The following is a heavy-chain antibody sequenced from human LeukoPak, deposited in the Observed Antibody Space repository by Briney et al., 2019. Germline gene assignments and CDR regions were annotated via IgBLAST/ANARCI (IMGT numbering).Heavy chain of an antibody. CDR3: ARGALGYCSSTSCSAGDYYYYGMDV. CDR1: GGSVSSGSYY. V-gene: IGHV4-61*01. D-gene: IGHD2-2*01. CDR2: IYYSGST. Sequence: SETLSLTCTVSGGSVSSGSYYWSWIRQPPGKGLEWIGYIYYSGSTNYNPSLKSRVTISVDTSKNQFSLKLSSVTAADTAVYYCARGALGYCSSTSCSAGDYYYYGMDVWGQGTTVTVSS. J-gene: IGHJ6*02.